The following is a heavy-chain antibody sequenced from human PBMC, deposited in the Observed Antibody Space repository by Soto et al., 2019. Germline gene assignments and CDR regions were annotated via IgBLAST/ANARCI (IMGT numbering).Heavy chain of an antibody. CDR1: GGSISSYY. CDR2: IYYSGST. D-gene: IGHD2-15*01. J-gene: IGHJ3*02. CDR3: ARPQLPIVVVVAGDAFDI. V-gene: IGHV4-59*01. Sequence: SETLSLTCTVSGGSISSYYWSWIRQPPGKGLEWIGYIYYSGSTNYNPSLKSRVTISVDTSKNQFSLKLSSVTAADTAVYYCARPQLPIVVVVAGDAFDIWGQGTMVTVSS.